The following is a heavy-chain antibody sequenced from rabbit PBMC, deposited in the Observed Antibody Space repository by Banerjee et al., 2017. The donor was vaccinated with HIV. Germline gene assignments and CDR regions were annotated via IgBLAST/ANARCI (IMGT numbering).Heavy chain of an antibody. CDR1: GFDFSSSYY. J-gene: IGHJ4*01. D-gene: IGHD6-1*01. CDR2: IYAGSSGST. V-gene: IGHV1S40*01. CDR3: ARGVGVYNYAFNL. Sequence: QSLEESGGDLVKPEGSLTLTCKASGFDFSSSYYMCWVRQAPGKGLEWIGCIYAGSSGSTYYASWAKGRFTISKTSSTTVTLQMTSLTAADTATYFCARGVGVYNYAFNLWGQGTLVTVS.